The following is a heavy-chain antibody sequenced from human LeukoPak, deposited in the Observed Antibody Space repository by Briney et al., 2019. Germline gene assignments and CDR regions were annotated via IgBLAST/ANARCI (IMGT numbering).Heavy chain of an antibody. CDR2: IYSGGDT. V-gene: IGHV3-66*01. CDR1: GFTVSSNY. D-gene: IGHD6-19*01. Sequence: GSLRLSCAASGFTVSSNYMGWVRQAPGKGLEWVSVIYSGGDTYYTDSVKGRFTISRDNSKNMIYLEMSSLKAEDTAVYYCAKERSLEIAVAGTIFDYWGQGTLVTVSS. J-gene: IGHJ4*02. CDR3: AKERSLEIAVAGTIFDY.